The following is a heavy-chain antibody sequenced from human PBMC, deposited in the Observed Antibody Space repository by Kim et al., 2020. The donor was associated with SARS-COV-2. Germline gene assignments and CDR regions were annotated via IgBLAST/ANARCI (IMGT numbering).Heavy chain of an antibody. CDR3: VVVPAARNGWYFDL. CDR2: IIPIFGTA. V-gene: IGHV1-69*13. J-gene: IGHJ2*01. Sequence: SVKVSCKASGGTFSSHAISWVRQAPGQGLEWMGGIIPIFGTANYAQKFQGRVTITADESTSTAYMELSSLRSEDTAVYYCVVVPAARNGWYFDLWGRGTLVTVSS. CDR1: GGTFSSHA. D-gene: IGHD2-2*01.